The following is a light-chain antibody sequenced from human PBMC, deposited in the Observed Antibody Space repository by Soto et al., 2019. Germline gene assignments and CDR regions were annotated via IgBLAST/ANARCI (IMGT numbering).Light chain of an antibody. V-gene: IGLV2-23*03. CDR2: EGS. Sequence: QSALTQPASVSGSPGQSITISCTGTSSDVGSYNLVSWYQQHPGKAPKLMIYEGSKRPSGVSNRFSGSKSGNTASLTISGLQDEDEAEYYCCSYAGSSTVSVVFGGGTKLTVL. CDR1: SSDVGSYNL. J-gene: IGLJ2*01. CDR3: CSYAGSSTVSVV.